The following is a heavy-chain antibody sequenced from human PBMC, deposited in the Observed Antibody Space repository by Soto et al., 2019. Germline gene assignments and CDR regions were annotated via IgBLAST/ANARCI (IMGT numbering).Heavy chain of an antibody. D-gene: IGHD3-10*01. Sequence: QIQLVHSGAEVRKPGSSVKVSCKASGGTFSSDGISWVRQAPGQGLEWMGGIIPVFATTRYAQKFQGRVTITADAYTSTVDLELNSLTSEDTATYYCARGHYVSSGSVATSYYYYGMDVWGQGTTVTVSS. CDR3: ARGHYVSSGSVATSYYYYGMDV. CDR2: IIPVFATT. J-gene: IGHJ6*01. V-gene: IGHV1-69*01. CDR1: GGTFSSDG.